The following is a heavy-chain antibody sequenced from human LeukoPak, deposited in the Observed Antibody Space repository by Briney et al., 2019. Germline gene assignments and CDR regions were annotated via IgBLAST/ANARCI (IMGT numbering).Heavy chain of an antibody. CDR3: ARDRQQLVLFH. J-gene: IGHJ4*02. D-gene: IGHD6-6*01. CDR2: ISSSSSTI. V-gene: IGHV3-48*04. Sequence: PGGSLRLSCAASGFTFSSYSMNRVRQAPGKGLEWVSYISSSSSTIYYADSVKGRFTISRDNAKNSLYLQMNSLRAEDTAVYYCARDRQQLVLFHWGQGTLVTVSS. CDR1: GFTFSSYS.